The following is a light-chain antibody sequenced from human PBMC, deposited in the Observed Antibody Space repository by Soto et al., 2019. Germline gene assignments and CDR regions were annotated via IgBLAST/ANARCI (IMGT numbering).Light chain of an antibody. CDR2: DAS. Sequence: DIVMTQSPLSLPVTPGEPASISCRSSQSLLHSNGYNYLDWYLQKPGQSPQLLMYDASTRATGIPARFSGSGSGTEFTLIISSLQSEDFAVYYCQQYNNWPPITFGQGTRLENK. J-gene: IGKJ5*01. V-gene: IGKV2-28*01. CDR3: QQYNNWPPIT. CDR1: QSLLHSNGYNY.